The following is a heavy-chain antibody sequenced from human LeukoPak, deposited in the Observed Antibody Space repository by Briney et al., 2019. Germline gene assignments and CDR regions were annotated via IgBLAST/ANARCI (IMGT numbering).Heavy chain of an antibody. J-gene: IGHJ5*01. Sequence: PSETLSLTCTVSGSISSYYWSWIRQPPGKGLEWIGYIYTSGSTNYNPSLKSRVTISVDTSKNQFSLDLSSVTAADTAVYYCARGRGYSYGSWFGSWGQGTLVTVSS. CDR2: IYTSGST. CDR3: ARGRGYSYGSWFGS. D-gene: IGHD5-18*01. V-gene: IGHV4-4*09. CDR1: GSISSYY.